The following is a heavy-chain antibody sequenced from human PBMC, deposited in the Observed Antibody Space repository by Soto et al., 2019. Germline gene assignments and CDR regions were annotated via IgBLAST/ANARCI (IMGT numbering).Heavy chain of an antibody. Sequence: SETLSLTCTVSGGSVSSGSYYWSWIRQPPGKGLEWIGYIYYSGSTNYNPSLKSRVTISVDTSKNQFSLKLSSVTAADTAVYYCARALKRDNWSHFDYWGQGTLVTVSS. CDR2: IYYSGST. V-gene: IGHV4-61*01. CDR3: ARALKRDNWSHFDY. J-gene: IGHJ4*02. CDR1: GGSVSSGSYY. D-gene: IGHD1-20*01.